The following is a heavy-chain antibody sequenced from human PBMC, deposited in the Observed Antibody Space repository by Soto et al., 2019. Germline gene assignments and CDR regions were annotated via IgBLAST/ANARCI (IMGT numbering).Heavy chain of an antibody. CDR2: INYSGST. D-gene: IGHD2-15*01. J-gene: IGHJ4*02. Sequence: SETLSLTCTVSGASITSSTYYWGWIRQPPGKGLEWIGRINYSGSTNYNPSLKSRVTISVDTSKNQFSLKLSSVTAADTAVYYCASFGYCSGGSCVDYWGQGTLVTVSS. CDR1: GASITSSTYY. CDR3: ASFGYCSGGSCVDY. V-gene: IGHV4-39*07.